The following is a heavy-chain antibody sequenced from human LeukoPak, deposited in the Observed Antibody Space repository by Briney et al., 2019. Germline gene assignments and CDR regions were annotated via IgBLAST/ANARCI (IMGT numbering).Heavy chain of an antibody. D-gene: IGHD3-3*01. Sequence: SETLSLTCAASGGSISSGGYSWSWLRQPPGKGLEWIGYIYHSGSTYYNPSLKSRVTISVDRSKNQFSLKLSSVTAADTAVYYCARRFRSDAFDIWGQGTMVTISS. CDR2: IYHSGST. CDR1: GGSISSGGYS. J-gene: IGHJ3*02. CDR3: ARRFRSDAFDI. V-gene: IGHV4-30-2*01.